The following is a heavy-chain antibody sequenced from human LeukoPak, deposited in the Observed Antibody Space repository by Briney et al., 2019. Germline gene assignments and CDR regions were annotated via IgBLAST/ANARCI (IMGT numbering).Heavy chain of an antibody. J-gene: IGHJ2*01. D-gene: IGHD3-10*01. V-gene: IGHV3-15*01. CDR2: IKSKTDGDTT. CDR1: GFTFSNAW. Sequence: GGSLRLSCAASGFTFSNAWMSWVRQAPGKGLEWVGLIKSKTDGDTTDYAAPVKGRFTISRDDSRSTLFLQMNSLKTEDTAVYYCTQGRYFDIWGRGTLVTVSS. CDR3: TQGRYFDI.